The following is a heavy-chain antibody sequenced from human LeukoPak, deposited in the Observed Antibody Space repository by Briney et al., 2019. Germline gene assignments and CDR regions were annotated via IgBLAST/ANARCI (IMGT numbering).Heavy chain of an antibody. Sequence: SETLSLTCTVSGGSISSYYWSWIRQPAGKGLEWIGRIYTSGSTNYNPSLKSRVTMSVDTSKNQFSLKLSSVTAADTAVYYCAREADYYDSSGYYGSMGDAFDIWGQGTMVTVSS. V-gene: IGHV4-4*07. D-gene: IGHD3-22*01. CDR3: AREADYYDSSGYYGSMGDAFDI. J-gene: IGHJ3*02. CDR2: IYTSGST. CDR1: GGSISSYY.